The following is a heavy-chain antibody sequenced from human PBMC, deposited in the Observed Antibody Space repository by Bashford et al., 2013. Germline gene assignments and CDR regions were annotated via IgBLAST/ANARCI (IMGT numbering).Heavy chain of an antibody. CDR2: IYYSGIT. J-gene: IGHJ4*02. CDR1: GGSISSSSYY. D-gene: IGHD3-22*01. V-gene: IGHV4-39*01. Sequence: SETLSLTCTVSGGSISSSSYYWGWIRQPPGKGLEWIGSIYYSGITYYNPSLKSRVTISVDTSKNQFSLQLNSVTPEDTAVYYCARARDDHIYYYHSLDSWGQGTLVTVSS. CDR3: ARARDDHIYYYHSLDS.